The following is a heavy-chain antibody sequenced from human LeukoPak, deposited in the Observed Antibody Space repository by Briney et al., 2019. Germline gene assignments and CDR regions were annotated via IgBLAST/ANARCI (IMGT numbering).Heavy chain of an antibody. D-gene: IGHD6-19*01. CDR2: ISYDGSNK. V-gene: IGHV3-30*04. CDR1: GFTFSSYA. Sequence: QSGRSLRLSCAASGFTFSSYAMRWVRQAPGKGLEWVAVISYDGSNKYYADSVKGRFTISRDNSKNTLYLQMNSLRAEDTAVYYCASPGYSSGWYGVEYYYYGMDVWGQGTTVTVSS. J-gene: IGHJ6*02. CDR3: ASPGYSSGWYGVEYYYYGMDV.